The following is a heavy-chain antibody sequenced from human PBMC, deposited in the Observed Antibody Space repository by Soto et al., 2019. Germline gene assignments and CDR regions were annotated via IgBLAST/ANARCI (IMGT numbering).Heavy chain of an antibody. J-gene: IGHJ6*02. CDR2: ISYDGSNK. CDR3: ALNTAMVNYYGMDV. D-gene: IGHD5-18*01. V-gene: IGHV3-30*03. Sequence: QVQLVESGGGVVQPGRSLRLSCAASGFTFSSYGMHWVRQAPGKGLEWVAVISYDGSNKYYADSVKGRFTISRDNSKNTLYLQMHSLRAEDTAVYYCALNTAMVNYYGMDVWGQGTTVTVSS. CDR1: GFTFSSYG.